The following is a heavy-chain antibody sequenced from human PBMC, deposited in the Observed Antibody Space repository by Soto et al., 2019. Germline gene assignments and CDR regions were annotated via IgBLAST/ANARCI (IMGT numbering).Heavy chain of an antibody. Sequence: TLSLPCAVSGGSLSSGWYSWTWIRQPPGKGLEWIGYVHHTGSNTYNPSLKTRVNISVDRPNNQFFLTMTSATSADSAVYYCARGLWKDVFQYWGLGILGTVSS. D-gene: IGHD1-1*01. CDR2: VHHTGSN. J-gene: IGHJ1*01. CDR1: GGSLSSGWYS. CDR3: ARGLWKDVFQY. V-gene: IGHV4-30-2*01.